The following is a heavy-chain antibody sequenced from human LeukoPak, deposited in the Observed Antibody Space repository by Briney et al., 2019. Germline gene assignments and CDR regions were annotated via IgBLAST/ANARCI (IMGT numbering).Heavy chain of an antibody. CDR3: AKILPPSAEAETGG. D-gene: IGHD6-13*01. Sequence: GGSLRLSCAASGFTFSSYGMHWVRQAPGKGLEWVAFIHYDGSDKYFADSVKGRFIISRDNSKNTLYLKMNSLRTEDTAIYYCAKILPPSAEAETGGWGQGTLVTVSS. J-gene: IGHJ4*02. CDR2: IHYDGSDK. CDR1: GFTFSSYG. V-gene: IGHV3-30*02.